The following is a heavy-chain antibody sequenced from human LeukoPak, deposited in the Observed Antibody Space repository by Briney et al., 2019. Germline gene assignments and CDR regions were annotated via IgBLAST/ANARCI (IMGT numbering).Heavy chain of an antibody. D-gene: IGHD6-19*01. CDR3: ASLAVAGRGGPFDY. Sequence: SVKVSCKASGGTFSSYAISWVRQAPGQGLEWMGGIIPIFGTANYAQKFQGRVTMTRDTSISTAYMELSRLRSDDTAVYYCASLAVAGRGGPFDYWGQGTLVTVSS. J-gene: IGHJ4*02. CDR1: GGTFSSYA. CDR2: IIPIFGTA. V-gene: IGHV1-69*05.